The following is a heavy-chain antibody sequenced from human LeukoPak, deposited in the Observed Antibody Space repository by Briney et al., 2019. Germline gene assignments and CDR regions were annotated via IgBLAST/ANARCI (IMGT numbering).Heavy chain of an antibody. CDR2: IYSGGST. J-gene: IGHJ6*02. Sequence: GGSLRLSCAASGFTFSSYGMHWVRQAPGKGLEWVAVIYSGGSTYYADSVKGRFTISRDNSKNTLYLQMNSLRAEDTAVYYCATDYSPRYYYGMDVWGQGTTVTASS. V-gene: IGHV3-NL1*01. CDR3: ATDYSPRYYYGMDV. CDR1: GFTFSSYG. D-gene: IGHD4-11*01.